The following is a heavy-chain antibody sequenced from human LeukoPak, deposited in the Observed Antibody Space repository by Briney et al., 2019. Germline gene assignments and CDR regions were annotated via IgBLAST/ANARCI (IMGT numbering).Heavy chain of an antibody. CDR2: INYSGST. J-gene: IGHJ4*02. V-gene: IGHV4-34*01. D-gene: IGHD3-10*01. CDR1: GGSFSGYY. CDR3: ARRDFYSSGSNH. Sequence: PSETLSLTCAVYGGSFSGYYWNWIRQPPGKGLEWIGEINYSGSTNYNPSLKSRVTISVDTSKNQFSLKLSSVTAADTAVYYCARRDFYSSGSNHWGQGTPVTVSS.